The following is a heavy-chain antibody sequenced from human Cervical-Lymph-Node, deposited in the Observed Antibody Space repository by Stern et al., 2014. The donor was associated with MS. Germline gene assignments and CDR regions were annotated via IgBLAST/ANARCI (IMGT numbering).Heavy chain of an antibody. V-gene: IGHV4-4*07. CDR3: ARAASGYYFDY. D-gene: IGHD5-12*01. CDR1: GGSISGYY. Sequence: QLQLQESGPGLVKPSETLSLTCIVSGGSISGYYWTWIRQPAGKGPEWIGRIYSSGTTDYNPSLRSRVTVSAASSPNQWSLKLISVTAADTAVYYCARAASGYYFDYWGQGTLVTVSS. J-gene: IGHJ4*02. CDR2: IYSSGTT.